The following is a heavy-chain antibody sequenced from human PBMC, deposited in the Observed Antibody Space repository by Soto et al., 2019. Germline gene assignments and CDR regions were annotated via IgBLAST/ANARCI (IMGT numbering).Heavy chain of an antibody. CDR1: GFTFSDYW. D-gene: IGHD1-26*01. V-gene: IGHV3-7*03. J-gene: IGHJ4*02. CDR2: IKQDESEK. CDR3: ARDKFSGTYYVRGVTYYFEF. Sequence: EVHLVESGGGVGQPGGSLRLSCAASGFTFSDYWLGWVRQAPGKGLEWVANIKQDESEKNYVDSVKGRFTISRDDAKDSLYLQMNSRTGEDTALYFGARDKFSGTYYVRGVTYYFEFWGPGTLVTVSS.